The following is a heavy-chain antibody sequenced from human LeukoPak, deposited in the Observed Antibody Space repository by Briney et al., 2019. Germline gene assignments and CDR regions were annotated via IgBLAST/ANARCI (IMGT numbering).Heavy chain of an antibody. D-gene: IGHD3-3*01. V-gene: IGHV4-4*07. CDR2: IYTSGST. J-gene: IGHJ4*02. CDR3: AKLGGTIFGVFIRTIY. Sequence: PSETLSLTCTVSGGSISSYYWSWIRQPAGKGLEWIGRIYTSGSTNYNPSLKSRVTMSVDTSKNQFSLKLSSVTAADTAVYYCAKLGGTIFGVFIRTIYWGQGTLVTVSS. CDR1: GGSISSYY.